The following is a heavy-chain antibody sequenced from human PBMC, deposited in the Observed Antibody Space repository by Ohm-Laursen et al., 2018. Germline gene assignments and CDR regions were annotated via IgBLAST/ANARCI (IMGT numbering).Heavy chain of an antibody. CDR2: THYSGST. CDR1: GASISSYY. Sequence: SETLSLTCSVSGASISSYYWSWIRQPPGKGLEWIGYTHYSGSTDYASSLKSRVTISVDTSKSQFSLNVNFVTAADTAVYYCARVQGYYDRPFDPWGQGTLVTVSS. V-gene: IGHV4-59*01. J-gene: IGHJ5*02. D-gene: IGHD3-22*01. CDR3: ARVQGYYDRPFDP.